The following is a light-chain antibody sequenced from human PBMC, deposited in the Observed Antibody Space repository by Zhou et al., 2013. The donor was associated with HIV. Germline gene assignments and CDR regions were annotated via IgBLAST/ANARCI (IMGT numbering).Light chain of an antibody. CDR3: QQYGSSSWT. V-gene: IGKV3-20*01. CDR2: GAS. CDR1: QSVSNSY. Sequence: PGERATLSCRASQSVSNSYLAWYQQKPGQSPRLLIYGASSRATGIPDRFSGSGSGTDFTLTISRLEPEDFAVYYCQQYGSSSWTFGQGTKVEIK. J-gene: IGKJ1*01.